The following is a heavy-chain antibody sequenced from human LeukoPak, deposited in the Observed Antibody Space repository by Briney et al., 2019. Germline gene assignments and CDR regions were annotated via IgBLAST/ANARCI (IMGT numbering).Heavy chain of an antibody. J-gene: IGHJ6*02. V-gene: IGHV3-23*01. CDR2: ISGNGGST. D-gene: IGHD6-19*01. Sequence: GGSLRLSCAASGFTFSPYAMNWVRQAPGKGLEWVSGISGNGGSTHYVDSVKGRFTISRDNSDNTLYLQMDSLRVDDTAVYFCARAKRGTPVPISYYYYAMDAWGQGTTVSVSS. CDR3: ARAKRGTPVPISYYYYAMDA. CDR1: GFTFSPYA.